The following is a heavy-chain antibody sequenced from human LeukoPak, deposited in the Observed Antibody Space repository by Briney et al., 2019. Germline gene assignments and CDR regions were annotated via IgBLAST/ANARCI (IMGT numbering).Heavy chain of an antibody. CDR2: INHCGST. J-gene: IGHJ4*02. D-gene: IGHD3-9*01. CDR3: ARGRYFGY. CDR1: GGSFSGYY. Sequence: SETLSLTCAVYGGSFSGYYWSWIRQPPGKGLEWIGEINHCGSTNYNPSLKSRVTISVDTSKNQFSLKLSSVTAADTAVYYCARGRYFGYWGQGTLVTVSS. V-gene: IGHV4-34*01.